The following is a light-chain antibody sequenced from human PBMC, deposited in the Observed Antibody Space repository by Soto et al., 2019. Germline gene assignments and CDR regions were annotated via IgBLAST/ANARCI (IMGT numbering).Light chain of an antibody. V-gene: IGKV3-11*01. J-gene: IGKJ5*01. CDR3: QQRSNWPPVIT. Sequence: EIVLTQSPATLSLSPGERATLSFSSIQSFSRYLAWYQQKPGQAPRLLIYDASNRATGIPARFSGSGSGTDFTLTISSLEPEDFAVYYCQQRSNWPPVITFGQGTRLEIK. CDR1: QSFSRY. CDR2: DAS.